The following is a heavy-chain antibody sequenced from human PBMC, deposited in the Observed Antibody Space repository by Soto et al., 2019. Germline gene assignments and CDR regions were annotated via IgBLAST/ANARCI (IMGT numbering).Heavy chain of an antibody. V-gene: IGHV1-69*13. CDR3: ARVPPGAMVPFDY. D-gene: IGHD5-18*01. CDR2: IIPIFGTA. CDR1: GGTFSSCA. Sequence: SVKGYCKASGGTFSSCAISWARHAPGQGLEWMGGIIPIFGTANYAQKFQGRVTITADESTSTAYMELSSLRSEDTAVYYCARVPPGAMVPFDYWGQGTLVTVSS. J-gene: IGHJ4*02.